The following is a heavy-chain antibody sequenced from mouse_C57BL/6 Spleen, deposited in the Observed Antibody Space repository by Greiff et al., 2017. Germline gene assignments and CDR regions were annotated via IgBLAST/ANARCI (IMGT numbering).Heavy chain of an antibody. CDR1: GYTFTSYW. V-gene: IGHV1-59*01. CDR2: IDPSDSYT. J-gene: IGHJ1*03. CDR3: APGGYGGSYWYFDV. Sequence: QVQLQQPGAELVRPGTSVKLSCKASGYTFTSYWMHWVKQRPGQGLEWIGVIDPSDSYTNYNQKFKGKATLTVDTSSSTAYMQLSSLTSEDSAVYYCAPGGYGGSYWYFDVWGTGTTVTVSS. D-gene: IGHD1-1*01.